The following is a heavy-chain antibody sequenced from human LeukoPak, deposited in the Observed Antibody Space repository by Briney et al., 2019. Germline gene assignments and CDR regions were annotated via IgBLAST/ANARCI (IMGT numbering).Heavy chain of an antibody. Sequence: SETLSLTCTVSGGSISSYYWSWIRQPPGKGLEWIGYIYYSGSTNYNPSLKSRVTISVDTSKNQFSLKLSSVTAADTAVYYCARSRTYCSSTSCQAYGMDVWGQGTTVTASS. V-gene: IGHV4-59*01. J-gene: IGHJ6*02. CDR2: IYYSGST. D-gene: IGHD2-2*01. CDR1: GGSISSYY. CDR3: ARSRTYCSSTSCQAYGMDV.